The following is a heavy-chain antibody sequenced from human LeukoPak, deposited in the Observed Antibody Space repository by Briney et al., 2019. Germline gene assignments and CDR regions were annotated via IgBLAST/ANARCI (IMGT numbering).Heavy chain of an antibody. J-gene: IGHJ4*02. V-gene: IGHV3-20*01. Sequence: GGSLRLSCAASGFTFDDHGMNWVRQAPGKGLEWVSGINWNGGSTFYADSVKGRFTISRDNAKNALYLQMNSLTAEDTALYHCARDRSYGSFDFWGQGALVTVS. D-gene: IGHD5-18*01. CDR3: ARDRSYGSFDF. CDR2: INWNGGST. CDR1: GFTFDDHG.